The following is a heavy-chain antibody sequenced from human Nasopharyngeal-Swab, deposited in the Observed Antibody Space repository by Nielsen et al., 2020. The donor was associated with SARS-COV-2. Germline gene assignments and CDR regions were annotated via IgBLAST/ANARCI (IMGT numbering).Heavy chain of an antibody. CDR2: ISSSSSYT. CDR3: ARDWCSSWYSNWFDP. D-gene: IGHD6-13*01. V-gene: IGHV3-11*06. J-gene: IGHJ5*02. Sequence: GESLKISCAASGFTFSDYYMSWIRQAPGKGLEWVSYISSSSSYTNYADSVKGRFTISRDNAKNSLYLQMNSLRAEDTAVYYCARDWCSSWYSNWFDPWGQGTLVTVSS. CDR1: GFTFSDYY.